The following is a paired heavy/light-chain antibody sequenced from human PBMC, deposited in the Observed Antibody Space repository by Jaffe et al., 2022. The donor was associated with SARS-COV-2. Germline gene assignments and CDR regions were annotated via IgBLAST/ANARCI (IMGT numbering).Heavy chain of an antibody. D-gene: IGHD5-12*01. V-gene: IGHV3-11*01. CDR2: ISSGGSPV. J-gene: IGHJ6*03. CDR3: ARGGRGGFSGYGDYYYYYYMDV. CDR1: GLIFSDSY. Sequence: QEHLVESGGGLVKPGGSLRISCAASGLIFSDSYMNWIRQAPGKGLEWVSYISSGGSPVFYADSVQGRFTISWDNATSSLYLQMNSLRVDDTAVYFCARGGRGGFSGYGDYYYYYYMDVWGKGTTVTVSS.
Light chain of an antibody. CDR2: GKN. CDR1: SLRGYY. CDR3: NCRGSSGNHLI. Sequence: SSELTQDPAVSVALGQTVTITCQGDSLRGYYGSWYRQKPGQAPLLVIYGKNVRPSGIPDRFSGSTSGSTSSLTITGAQSEDEADYYCNCRGSSGNHLIFGGGTKLTVL. J-gene: IGLJ2*01. V-gene: IGLV3-19*01.